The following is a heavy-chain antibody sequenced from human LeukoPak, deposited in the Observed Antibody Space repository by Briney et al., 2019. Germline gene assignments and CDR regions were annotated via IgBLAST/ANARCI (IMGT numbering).Heavy chain of an antibody. D-gene: IGHD4-23*01. CDR1: GFTLSSYG. V-gene: IGHV3-23*01. Sequence: GGSLRLSCAASGFTLSSYGMSWVRQSPGRGLGLVSGISVSGGDTYYTDSVPGRFTISRDNSKNTLYLQMNSLRAEDTAVYYCAKLHYGANSGGRYGMDVWGQGTTVTVSS. J-gene: IGHJ6*02. CDR3: AKLHYGANSGGRYGMDV. CDR2: ISVSGGDT.